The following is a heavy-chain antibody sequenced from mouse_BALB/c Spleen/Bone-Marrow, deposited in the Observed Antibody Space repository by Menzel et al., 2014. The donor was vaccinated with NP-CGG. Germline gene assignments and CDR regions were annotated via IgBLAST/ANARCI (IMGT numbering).Heavy chain of an antibody. CDR1: GFTFSSYS. Sequence: EVHLVESGGGLVKPGGSLKLSCAASGFTFSSYSMSWVRQTPEKRLEWVATISSGGHDTYYPDSVKGRFTISRDNAKNTLYLQMSSLKSEDTAMYYCSKDGGYDYSYYFDYWDQGTTLTVSS. CDR2: ISSGGHDT. CDR3: SKDGGYDYSYYFDY. V-gene: IGHV5-6-4*01. J-gene: IGHJ2*01. D-gene: IGHD2-4*01.